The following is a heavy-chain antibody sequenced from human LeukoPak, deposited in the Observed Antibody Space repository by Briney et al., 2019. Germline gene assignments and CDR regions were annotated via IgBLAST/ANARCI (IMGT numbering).Heavy chain of an antibody. Sequence: GSLRLSCAGSGFTFSDYHMNWIRQAPGKGLEWIGSIDYGGSTYYNPSLKSRATISIDTSKNQFSLDLSSVTAADTAVYYCAREYTLYRSGWFLDYWGQGTVVTVSS. CDR3: AREYTLYRSGWFLDY. CDR2: IDYGGST. J-gene: IGHJ4*02. V-gene: IGHV4-34*11. D-gene: IGHD6-19*01. CDR1: GFTFSDYH.